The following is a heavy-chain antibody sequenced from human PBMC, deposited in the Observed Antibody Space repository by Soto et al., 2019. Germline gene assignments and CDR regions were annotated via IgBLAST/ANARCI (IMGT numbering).Heavy chain of an antibody. V-gene: IGHV1-18*01. CDR2: ISSYKGNT. CDR3: AREYYYGSGPWY. D-gene: IGHD3-10*01. CDR1: GYTFTSYG. J-gene: IGHJ4*02. Sequence: QVQLVQSGAEVKKPGASVKVSGKASGYTFTSYGITWVRQAPGQGLEWMGWISSYKGNTNYAQKLQGRVTRTTDTSTSTAYMVLRSLGSDATAVYYFAREYYYGSGPWYWGQGTRVTVSS.